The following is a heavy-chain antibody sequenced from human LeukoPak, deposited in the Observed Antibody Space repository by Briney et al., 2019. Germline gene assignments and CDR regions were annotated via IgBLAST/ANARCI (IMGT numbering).Heavy chain of an antibody. CDR3: AKRTMSAFDS. CDR1: GFTFRTYA. Sequence: GGSLRLSCTASGFTFRTYAMNRVRQAPGKGLEWLSRISGSGNGTYYADAVQGRFIISRDNSKNMVYLRMNSLTVEDTATYYCAKRTMSAFDSGGQGTLLIVSA. V-gene: IGHV3-23*01. CDR2: ISGSGNGT. D-gene: IGHD5-24*01. J-gene: IGHJ4*02.